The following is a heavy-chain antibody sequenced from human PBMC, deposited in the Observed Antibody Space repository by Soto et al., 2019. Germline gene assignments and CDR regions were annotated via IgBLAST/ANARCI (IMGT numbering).Heavy chain of an antibody. Sequence: QVQLVESGGGVVQPGRSLRLSCAASGFTFSSYGMHWVRQAPGKGLEWVAVIWYDGSNKYYADSVKGRFTISRDNSKNTLYLQMNSLGAEDTAVYYYSGDQGAYYDILSGSYNAHYYYYYMDVWGKGTTVTVSS. D-gene: IGHD3-9*01. V-gene: IGHV3-33*01. CDR1: GFTFSSYG. CDR3: SGDQGAYYDILSGSYNAHYYYYYMDV. J-gene: IGHJ6*03. CDR2: IWYDGSNK.